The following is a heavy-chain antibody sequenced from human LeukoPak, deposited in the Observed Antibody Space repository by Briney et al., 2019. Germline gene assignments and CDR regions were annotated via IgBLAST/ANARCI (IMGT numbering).Heavy chain of an antibody. CDR1: EYTFTGYY. V-gene: IGHV1-2*02. CDR3: ARLLNRSYSDF. Sequence: ASVKVSCKASEYTFTGYYMNWVRQAPGQGLEWMGWINPNSGDTNSAQKFQGRVTMTRDTSISTAYMELSRLRSDDTAVYYCARLLNRSYSDFWGQGTLVTVSS. D-gene: IGHD1-14*01. CDR2: INPNSGDT. J-gene: IGHJ4*02.